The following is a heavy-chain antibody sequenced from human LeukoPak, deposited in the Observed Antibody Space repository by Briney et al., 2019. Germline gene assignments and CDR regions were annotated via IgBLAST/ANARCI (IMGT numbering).Heavy chain of an antibody. V-gene: IGHV3-53*01. Sequence: GGSLRLSCAASGFTVSSNYMSWVRQAPGKGLEWVSVIYSGGSTYYADSVKGRFTISRDNAKNSLYLQMNSLRAEDTALYYCGRAYDFSRHWGQGTLVTVSS. J-gene: IGHJ4*02. CDR3: GRAYDFSRH. CDR2: IYSGGST. D-gene: IGHD3-3*01. CDR1: GFTVSSNY.